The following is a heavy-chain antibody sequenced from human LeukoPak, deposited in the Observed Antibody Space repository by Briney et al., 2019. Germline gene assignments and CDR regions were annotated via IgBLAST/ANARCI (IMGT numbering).Heavy chain of an antibody. D-gene: IGHD6-13*01. Sequence: PSETLSLTCTVSGGSISSSSYYWGWIRQPPGKGLEWIGSIYYSGGTYYNPSLKSRVTISVDTSKNQFSLKLSSVTAADTAVYYCAASSSWYEIDYWGQGTLVTVSS. CDR1: GGSISSSSYY. V-gene: IGHV4-39*07. CDR2: IYYSGGT. CDR3: AASSSWYEIDY. J-gene: IGHJ4*02.